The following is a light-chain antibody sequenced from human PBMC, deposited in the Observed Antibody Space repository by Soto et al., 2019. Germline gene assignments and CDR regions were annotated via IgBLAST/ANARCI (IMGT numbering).Light chain of an antibody. V-gene: IGKV1-27*01. CDR2: AAS. Sequence: DIQMTQSPSSLSASVGDRVTITFRTSQGISNYFAWYQQKPGKVPKLLIYAASTLQSGVPSRFSGSGSGTDCPLSISIRQPEDVATYYCQQYKSAPRTFGQGNNVEIK. CDR1: QGISNY. CDR3: QQYKSAPRT. J-gene: IGKJ1*01.